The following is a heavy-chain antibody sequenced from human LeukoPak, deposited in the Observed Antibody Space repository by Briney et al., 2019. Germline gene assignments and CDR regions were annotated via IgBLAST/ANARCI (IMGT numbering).Heavy chain of an antibody. D-gene: IGHD6-19*01. CDR3: ARYGNGAWLAHYYFDL. CDR2: IGTSSTTI. Sequence: GGSLRLSCAASGVTFSSYTMNWVRQPPGEGREWVSNIGTSSTTIYYADSVKGRFAISRDNAKNSLYLQMNSVRAEDTAVYYCARYGNGAWLAHYYFDLWGQGTMVTVSS. CDR1: GVTFSSYT. V-gene: IGHV3-48*04. J-gene: IGHJ3*01.